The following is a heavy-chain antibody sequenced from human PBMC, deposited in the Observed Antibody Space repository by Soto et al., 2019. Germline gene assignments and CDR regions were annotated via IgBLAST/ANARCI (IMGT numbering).Heavy chain of an antibody. J-gene: IGHJ5*02. D-gene: IGHD3-22*01. CDR1: GGSISSGDYY. Sequence: PSETLSLTCTVSGGSISSGDYYWSWIRQPPGKGLEWIGYIYYSGSTYYNPSLKSRVTISVDTSKNQFSLKLSSVTAADTAVYYCARAFLYYYDISWFDPWGQGTQVTVSS. V-gene: IGHV4-30-4*01. CDR3: ARAFLYYYDISWFDP. CDR2: IYYSGST.